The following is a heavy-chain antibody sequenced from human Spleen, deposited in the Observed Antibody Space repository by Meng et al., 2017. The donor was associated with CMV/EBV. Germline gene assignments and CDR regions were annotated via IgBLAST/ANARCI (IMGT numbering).Heavy chain of an antibody. CDR3: ARVRYGAFDY. J-gene: IGHJ4*02. D-gene: IGHD4/OR15-4a*01. CDR2: INPKSGAT. V-gene: IGHV1-2*02. CDR1: GYTFAGHY. Sequence: ASVKVSCKASGYTFAGHYFHWVRQAPGQGLEWMGWINPKSGATNLPQKFRARVTMTRDTSISTAYMELSRLRSEDTAVYYCARVRYGAFDYWGQGSLVTVSS.